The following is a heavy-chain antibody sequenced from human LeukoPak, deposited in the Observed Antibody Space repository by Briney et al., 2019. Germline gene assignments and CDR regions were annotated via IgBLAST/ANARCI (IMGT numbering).Heavy chain of an antibody. Sequence: SETLSLTCTVSGGSISRADYYWSWIRQPPGKGLEWIGYIYYSGSTYYNPSLKSRATISVDTSKSQFSLKLSSVTAADTAVYYCARDSDFWSGYYYFDYWGLRTLVTVSS. CDR1: GGSISRADYY. CDR2: IYYSGST. J-gene: IGHJ4*02. V-gene: IGHV4-30-4*08. D-gene: IGHD3-3*01. CDR3: ARDSDFWSGYYYFDY.